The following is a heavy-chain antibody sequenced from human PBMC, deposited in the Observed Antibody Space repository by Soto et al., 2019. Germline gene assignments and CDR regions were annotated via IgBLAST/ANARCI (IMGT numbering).Heavy chain of an antibody. J-gene: IGHJ1*01. V-gene: IGHV1-69*01. CDR1: GGTFSICA. CDR2: IIPIFGTA. CDR3: ARVGKMKQLGDLHS. Sequence: VKISCKASGGTFSICAISWVRQAPGQRPEWMGGIIPIFGTANYAQKFQGRVTITADESTSTAYMELSSLRSEDTAVYYCARVGKMKQLGDLHSRGQGTMVPVSS. D-gene: IGHD1-1*01.